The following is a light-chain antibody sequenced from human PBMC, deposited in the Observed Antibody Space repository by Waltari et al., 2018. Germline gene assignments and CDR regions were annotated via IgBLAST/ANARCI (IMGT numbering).Light chain of an antibody. Sequence: DIVMTQPPDSLAVSLGERATISCRSSQSVLYNSNAKNDVAWYQQKPGQPPRLLIYWASTRESGVPDRFSGSGSGTDFTLTISNLQAEDVAVYYCQQYYRSRTFGQGTKVEIK. CDR1: QSVLYNSNAKND. CDR3: QQYYRSRT. V-gene: IGKV4-1*01. CDR2: WAS. J-gene: IGKJ1*01.